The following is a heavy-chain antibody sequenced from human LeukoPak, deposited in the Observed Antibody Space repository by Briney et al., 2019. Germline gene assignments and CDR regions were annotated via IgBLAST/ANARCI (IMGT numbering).Heavy chain of an antibody. V-gene: IGHV3-48*01. CDR1: GFTFSSYS. D-gene: IGHD3-10*01. CDR3: ARGFARGVIFPFDY. Sequence: GGSLRLSCAASGFTFSSYSMNWVRQAPGKGLEWVSYISSSSSTIYYADSVKGRFTISRDNAKNSLYLQMNSLRAEDTAVYYCARGFARGVIFPFDYWGQGTLVTVSS. J-gene: IGHJ4*02. CDR2: ISSSSSTI.